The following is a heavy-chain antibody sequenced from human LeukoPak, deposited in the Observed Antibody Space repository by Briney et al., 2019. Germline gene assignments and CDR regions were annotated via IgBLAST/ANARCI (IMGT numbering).Heavy chain of an antibody. CDR3: ARDRGGYDYFNWFDP. D-gene: IGHD5-12*01. Sequence: GAPVKLSCKPAGYPFTRYYMHWVRQAPGHGLEWMGWINPNSGGTNYAQKFQGSVTMTRDASISTAYMELSRLRSDDTDVYYCARDRGGYDYFNWFDPWGQGTLVTVSS. J-gene: IGHJ5*02. V-gene: IGHV1-2*02. CDR2: INPNSGGT. CDR1: GYPFTRYY.